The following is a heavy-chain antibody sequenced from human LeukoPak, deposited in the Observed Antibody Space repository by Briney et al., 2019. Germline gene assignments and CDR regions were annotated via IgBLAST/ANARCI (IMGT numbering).Heavy chain of an antibody. J-gene: IGHJ3*02. CDR3: AKDRDGYNFNAFDI. CDR1: GFTFSSYG. V-gene: IGHV3-30*02. D-gene: IGHD5-24*01. CDR2: IRYDGSNK. Sequence: GGSLRLSCAASGFTFSSYGMHWVRQAPGKGLEWVAFIRYDGSNKYYADSVKGRFTISRDNSKNTLYLQMNSQRAEDTAVYYCAKDRDGYNFNAFDIWGQGTMVTVSS.